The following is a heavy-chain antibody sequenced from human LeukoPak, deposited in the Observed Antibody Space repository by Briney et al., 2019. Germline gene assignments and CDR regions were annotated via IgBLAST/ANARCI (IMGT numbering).Heavy chain of an antibody. V-gene: IGHV4-59*01. Sequence: PSETLSLTCTVSGGSMSSYYWTWIRQPPGKGLEWIGYIYYSGSTNYNPSLKSRVTISVDTSKNQFSLKLTSVTAADTAVYYCARDGYSGSDALWGQGTLVTVSS. D-gene: IGHD5-12*01. J-gene: IGHJ4*02. CDR2: IYYSGST. CDR1: GGSMSSYY. CDR3: ARDGYSGSDAL.